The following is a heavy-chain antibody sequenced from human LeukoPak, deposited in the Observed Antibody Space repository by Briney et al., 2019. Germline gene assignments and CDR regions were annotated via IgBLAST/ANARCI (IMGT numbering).Heavy chain of an antibody. V-gene: IGHV1-69*01. J-gene: IGHJ6*02. D-gene: IGHD2-15*01. CDR3: ARVRCSGGSCYSGDVEYYYYVMDV. Sequence: SVKVSCKASGGTFSSYAISWVRQAPGQGLEWMGGIIPIFGTANYAQKFQGRVTITADESTSTAYMELSSLRSEDTALYYCARVRCSGGSCYSGDVEYYYYVMDVWGQGTTVTVSS. CDR1: GGTFSSYA. CDR2: IIPIFGTA.